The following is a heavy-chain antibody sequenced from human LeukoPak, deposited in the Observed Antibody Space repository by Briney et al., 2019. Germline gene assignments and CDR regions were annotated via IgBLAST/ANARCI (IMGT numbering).Heavy chain of an antibody. V-gene: IGHV4-34*01. CDR3: ARHFSAYDIVYYGLDV. CDR2: INHSGST. CDR1: GGSFSGYY. J-gene: IGHJ6*02. D-gene: IGHD2-15*01. Sequence: SETLSLTCAVYGGSFSGYYWSWIRQPPGKGLEWIGEINHSGSTNYNPSLKSRVTISVDTSKNQFSLKLSSVTAADTAVYYCARHFSAYDIVYYGLDVWGQGTTVTVSS.